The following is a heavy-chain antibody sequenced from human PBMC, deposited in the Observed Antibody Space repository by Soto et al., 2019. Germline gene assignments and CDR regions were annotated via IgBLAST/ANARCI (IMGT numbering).Heavy chain of an antibody. CDR1: GRFVKGNY. J-gene: IGHJ5*02. CDR2: INHTGGT. Sequence: ASETLSLTGAVYGRFVKGNYWNWIRQPPGKGLEWIGEINHTGGTHYNPSLKSRVTMSVDTSKNQFSLRLSSVTAADTAIYYCATRITVFGLLIPPFDPWGQGTQVTVSS. V-gene: IGHV4-34*01. CDR3: ATRITVFGLLIPPFDP. D-gene: IGHD3-3*01.